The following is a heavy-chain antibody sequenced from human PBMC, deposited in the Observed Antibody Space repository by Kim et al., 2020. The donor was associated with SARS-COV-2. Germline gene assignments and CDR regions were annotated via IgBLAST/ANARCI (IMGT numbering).Heavy chain of an antibody. V-gene: IGHV4-34*01. Sequence: PALKSRVTISVDTSKNPFARKLSSVTAADTAVYYCARGFLRAGVPYYFDYWGQGTLVTVSS. D-gene: IGHD6-13*01. J-gene: IGHJ4*02. CDR3: ARGFLRAGVPYYFDY.